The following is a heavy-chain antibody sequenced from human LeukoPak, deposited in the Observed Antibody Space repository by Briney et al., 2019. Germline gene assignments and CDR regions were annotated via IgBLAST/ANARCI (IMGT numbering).Heavy chain of an antibody. D-gene: IGHD3-22*01. CDR1: GGSISNCY. CDR2: IYTSGST. J-gene: IGHJ4*02. Sequence: SETLSLTCTVSGGSISNCYWNFIRQPPGKGLEWIGRIYTSGSTNYNPSLKSRVTISVDTSKNQFSLKLSSVTAADTAVYYCARGGYYDSSASGYWGQGTLVTVSS. CDR3: ARGGYYDSSASGY. V-gene: IGHV4-4*08.